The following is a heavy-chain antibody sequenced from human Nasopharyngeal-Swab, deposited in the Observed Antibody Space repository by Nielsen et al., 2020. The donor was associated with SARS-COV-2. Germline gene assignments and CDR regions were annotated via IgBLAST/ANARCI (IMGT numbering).Heavy chain of an antibody. CDR2: IKKDGSEK. CDR3: AKDLGVGYYDSSGYYSDAFDI. V-gene: IGHV3-7*01. D-gene: IGHD3-22*01. Sequence: WIRQPPGKGLEWVANIKKDGSEKYYVDSVKGRFTISRDNTKNSVYLQMNRLRAEDTAVYYCAKDLGVGYYDSSGYYSDAFDIWGQGTMVTVSS. J-gene: IGHJ3*02.